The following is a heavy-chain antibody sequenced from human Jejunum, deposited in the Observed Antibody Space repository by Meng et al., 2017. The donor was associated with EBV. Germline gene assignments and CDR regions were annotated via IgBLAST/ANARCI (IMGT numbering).Heavy chain of an antibody. CDR2: INPGNGNT. CDR1: GYTFINYG. CDR3: SRDEKLGPYYFDY. V-gene: IGHV1-3*01. Sequence: QVQLVQSGAEVKKPGDSVKVSCEASGYTFINYGIHWLRQAPGQRLELMGWINPGNGNTLYSQKFQGRVTITRDTSANTAYVELSRLRSEDTAVYYCSRDEKLGPYYFDYWGQGTLVTVSS. J-gene: IGHJ4*02.